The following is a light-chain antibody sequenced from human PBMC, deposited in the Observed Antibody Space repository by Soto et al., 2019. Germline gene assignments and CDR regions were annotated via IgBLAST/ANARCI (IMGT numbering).Light chain of an antibody. V-gene: IGKV1-5*01. CDR3: HQYNSYSPT. CDR1: QSISAW. Sequence: DIRRTQYPSTLSASVGDRVTITCRASQSISAWLAWYQQKPGKAPKLLIYDASGLESGVPSRFSGSGSGTEFTLTISSLQPDDFAAYYCHQYNSYSPTFGQGTMV. CDR2: DAS. J-gene: IGKJ1*01.